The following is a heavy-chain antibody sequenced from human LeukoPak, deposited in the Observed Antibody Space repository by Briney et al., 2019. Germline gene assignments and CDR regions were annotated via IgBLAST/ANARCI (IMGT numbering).Heavy chain of an antibody. CDR1: GFTFANYA. CDR3: ARAPGYGDSRLDY. J-gene: IGHJ4*02. D-gene: IGHD4-17*01. V-gene: IGHV3-23*01. CDR2: IGVSSNSI. Sequence: GGSPRLSCVASGFTFANYAMNWVRQAPGKGLEWVSTIGVSSNSIYYADSVKGRFTISRDNSKNTLYLQMNSLRAEDTAVYYCARAPGYGDSRLDYWGQGTLVTVSS.